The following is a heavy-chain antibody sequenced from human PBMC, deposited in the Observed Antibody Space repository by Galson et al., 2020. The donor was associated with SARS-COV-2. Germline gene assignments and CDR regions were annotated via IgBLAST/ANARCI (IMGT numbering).Heavy chain of an antibody. J-gene: IGHJ4*02. CDR1: GYTFTSHG. D-gene: IGHD3-10*01. CDR2: ISTYNGNT. Sequence: ASVKVSCKASGYTFTSHGISWVRQAPGQGLEWMGWISTYNGNTYYAPKVQGRITMTTDTSTSTAYMELRSLRSDDTAGYYWARDVWYYASWSEYLGQGTLVTVAS. V-gene: IGHV1-18*01. CDR3: ARDVWYYASWSEY.